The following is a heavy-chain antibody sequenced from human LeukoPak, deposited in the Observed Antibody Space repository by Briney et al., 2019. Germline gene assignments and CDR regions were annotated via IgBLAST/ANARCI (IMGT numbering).Heavy chain of an antibody. Sequence: GASVKVSCKASGYTFTGYYMHWVRQAPGQGLEWMGWINPNSGGTNYAQKFQGRVTMTRDTSISTAYMELSRLRSDDTAVYYCARDFWSGYYTGTSTDYWGQGTLVTVSS. CDR3: ARDFWSGYYTGTSTDY. CDR1: GYTFTGYY. CDR2: INPNSGGT. V-gene: IGHV1-2*02. J-gene: IGHJ4*02. D-gene: IGHD3-3*01.